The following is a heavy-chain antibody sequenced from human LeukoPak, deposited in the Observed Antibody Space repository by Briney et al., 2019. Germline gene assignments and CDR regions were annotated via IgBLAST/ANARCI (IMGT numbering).Heavy chain of an antibody. CDR1: RFTFSSYW. V-gene: IGHV3-7*01. D-gene: IGHD3-3*02. CDR3: ARDKISGPTSLDY. Sequence: GGSLRLSCAASRFTFSSYWMSWVRQAPGKGPEWVANIRQDESEIYYVDSVKGRFTISRDNSKNSLYLQMNSLRVEDTAVYYCARDKISGPTSLDYWGQGTLVTVSS. J-gene: IGHJ4*02. CDR2: IRQDESEI.